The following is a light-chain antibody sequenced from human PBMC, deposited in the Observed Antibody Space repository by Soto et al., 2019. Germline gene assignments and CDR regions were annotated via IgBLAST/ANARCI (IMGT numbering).Light chain of an antibody. CDR3: QQRSTWPPFS. CDR1: QSIGSY. J-gene: IGKJ3*01. V-gene: IGKV3-11*01. Sequence: EIVLTQSPATLSLSLGERATLSCRASQSIGSYLAWYQHKLGQPPSLLIYDASNSATSIPVRFSGSGSGTDFTLTISSLEAEDFAVYYCQQRSTWPPFSFGPGTKVDIK. CDR2: DAS.